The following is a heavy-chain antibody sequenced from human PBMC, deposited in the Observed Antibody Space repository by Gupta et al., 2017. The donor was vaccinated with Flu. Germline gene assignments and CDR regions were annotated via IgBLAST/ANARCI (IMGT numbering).Heavy chain of an antibody. J-gene: IGHJ6*01. V-gene: IGHV5-10-1*01. CDR3: ARHRPLWEMCELRLGDYGMDV. CDR2: IVPSDSYP. D-gene: IGHD1-26*01. CDR1: GSSFTSYS. Sequence: EVQLVHSGAEVKQPGASLRTSCNGSGSSFTSYSISWVRQMPGNGLEWRGRIVPSDSYPNYRPSFQGHVTGSADKSIRTAYLQWLGLQAADTAMYYCARHRPLWEMCELRLGDYGMDVWGEGPTVAVSS.